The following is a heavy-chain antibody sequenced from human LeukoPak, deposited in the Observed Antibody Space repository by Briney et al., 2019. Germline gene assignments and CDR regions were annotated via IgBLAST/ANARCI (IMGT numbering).Heavy chain of an antibody. V-gene: IGHV3-74*01. Sequence: GGSLRLSCAASGFTFSSYWMHWVRQAPGKGLVWVSRIISDGSNTTYADSVKGRFTISRDNTKNTVYLQMNSLRAEDTAVYYCTRDFYGIDYWGQGTLVTVSS. CDR2: IISDGSNT. J-gene: IGHJ4*02. D-gene: IGHD2/OR15-2a*01. CDR1: GFTFSSYW. CDR3: TRDFYGIDY.